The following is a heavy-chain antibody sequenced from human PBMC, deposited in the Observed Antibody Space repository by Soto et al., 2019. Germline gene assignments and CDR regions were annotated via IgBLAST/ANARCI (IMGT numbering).Heavy chain of an antibody. CDR1: GFTFSSYS. D-gene: IGHD2-15*01. CDR3: ASIYCSGGSCDEYFQH. J-gene: IGHJ1*01. CDR2: ISSSSSTI. V-gene: IGHV3-48*01. Sequence: GGSLRLSCAASGFTFSSYSMNWVRQAPGKGLEWVSYISSSSSTIYYADSVKGRFTISRDNAKNSLYLQMNSLRAEDTAVYYCASIYCSGGSCDEYFQHWGQGTLVTVSS.